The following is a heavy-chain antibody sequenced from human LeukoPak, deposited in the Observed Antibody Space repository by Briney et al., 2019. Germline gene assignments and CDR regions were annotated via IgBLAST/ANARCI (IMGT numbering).Heavy chain of an antibody. D-gene: IGHD4-17*01. V-gene: IGHV3-23*01. CDR3: AKERRLTTAFDY. J-gene: IGHJ4*02. Sequence: GGSLRLSCAASGFTFSSYSMNWVRQAPGKGLEWVSAISGSSGSTHYADSVKGRFTISRDNSKNILYLQMNSLRAEDTAVYYCAKERRLTTAFDYWGQGTLVTVSS. CDR2: ISGSSGST. CDR1: GFTFSSYS.